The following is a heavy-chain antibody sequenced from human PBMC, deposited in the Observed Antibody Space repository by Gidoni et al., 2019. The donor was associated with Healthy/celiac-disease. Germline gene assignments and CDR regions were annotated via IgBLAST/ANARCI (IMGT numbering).Heavy chain of an antibody. CDR1: GFTFSSYG. Sequence: QVQLVESGGGVVQPGRSLRLSCAASGFTFSSYGMHWVRQAPGKGLEWVAVISYDGSNKYYADSVKGRFTISRDNSKNTLYLQMNSLRAEDTAVYYCAKDRLAAKSYFDYWGQGTLVTVSS. D-gene: IGHD6-19*01. CDR2: ISYDGSNK. J-gene: IGHJ4*02. V-gene: IGHV3-30*18. CDR3: AKDRLAAKSYFDY.